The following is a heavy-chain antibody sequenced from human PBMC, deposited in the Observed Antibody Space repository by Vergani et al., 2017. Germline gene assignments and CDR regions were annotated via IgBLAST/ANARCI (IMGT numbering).Heavy chain of an antibody. V-gene: IGHV1-69*11. D-gene: IGHD2-2*01. J-gene: IGHJ3*02. CDR1: GGTFSSYA. CDR3: AGDGGAVVPAAMGLYAFDI. CDR2: IIPILGTA. Sequence: QVQLVQSGAEVKKPGSSVKVSCKASGGTFSSYAISWVRQAPGQGLEWMGRIIPILGTANYAQKFQGRVTITADESTSTAYMELSSLRSEEPAVYYCAGDGGAVVPAAMGLYAFDIWGQGTMVTVSS.